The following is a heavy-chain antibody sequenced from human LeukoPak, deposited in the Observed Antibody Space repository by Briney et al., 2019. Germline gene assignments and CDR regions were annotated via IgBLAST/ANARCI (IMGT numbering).Heavy chain of an antibody. D-gene: IGHD1-14*01. Sequence: LTGGSLRLSCAASGFTFSSYWMSWVRQAPGKGLEWVANIKQDGSEKYYVDSVKGRFTISRDNAKNSLYLQMNSLRAEDTAVYYCAREVDSRAGHFDYWGQGTLVTVSS. CDR3: AREVDSRAGHFDY. J-gene: IGHJ4*02. V-gene: IGHV3-7*01. CDR1: GFTFSSYW. CDR2: IKQDGSEK.